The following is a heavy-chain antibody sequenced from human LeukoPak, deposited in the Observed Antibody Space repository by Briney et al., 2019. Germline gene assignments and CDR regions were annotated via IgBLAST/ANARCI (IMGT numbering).Heavy chain of an antibody. J-gene: IGHJ4*02. CDR3: ARDRGGILDF. CDR2: IYSGGSA. V-gene: IGHV3-53*01. Sequence: TGGSLRLSCAASGFSVISNYMNWVRQAPGKGLEWVSVIYSGGSANYIDSVKGRFTTSRDNSKNTLYLQMNSLRAEDTAVYYCARDRGGILDFWGQGTLVTVSS. CDR1: GFSVISNY. D-gene: IGHD3-10*01.